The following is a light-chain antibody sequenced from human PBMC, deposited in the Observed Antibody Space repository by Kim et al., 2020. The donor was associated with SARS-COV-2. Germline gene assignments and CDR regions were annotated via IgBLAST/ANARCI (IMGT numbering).Light chain of an antibody. CDR3: QQYKSWPLT. CDR2: GAS. V-gene: IGKV3-15*01. Sequence: APGEGATRPCRASQSVSSNLAWYQQKPGQAPRLLIYGASTGATGIPGRFSGSGSGTEFTLIISSLQSEDFAVYYCQQYKSWPLTFGQGTKVDIK. J-gene: IGKJ1*01. CDR1: QSVSSN.